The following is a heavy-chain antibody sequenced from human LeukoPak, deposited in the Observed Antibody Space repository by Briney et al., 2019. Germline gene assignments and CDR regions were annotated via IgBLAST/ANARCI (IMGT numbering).Heavy chain of an antibody. CDR1: GGSISSYY. Sequence: PSETLSLTCTVSGGSISSYYWSWIRQPPGKGLEWIGYIYYSVSTNYNPSLKSRVTISVDTSKNQFSLKLSSVTAADTAVYYCARGYCSSNSCSHYNWFDPWGQGTLVTVSS. V-gene: IGHV4-59*01. CDR3: ARGYCSSNSCSHYNWFDP. CDR2: IYYSVST. J-gene: IGHJ5*02. D-gene: IGHD2-2*01.